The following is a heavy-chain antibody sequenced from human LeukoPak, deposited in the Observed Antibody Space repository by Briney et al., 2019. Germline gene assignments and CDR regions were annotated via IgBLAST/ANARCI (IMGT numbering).Heavy chain of an antibody. Sequence: SETLSLTCTVSGGFIHSHSYYWGWIRQPPGRGLEWIGSVYYDGTSYSNPSLKSRVAVFVDTSRDQFSLDLSFVTAADTALYYCGRHISTNTGYFDSCGQGTLVSVSS. CDR1: GGFIHSHSYY. CDR3: GRHISTNTGYFDS. V-gene: IGHV4-39*01. CDR2: VYYDGTS. J-gene: IGHJ4*02. D-gene: IGHD5-24*01.